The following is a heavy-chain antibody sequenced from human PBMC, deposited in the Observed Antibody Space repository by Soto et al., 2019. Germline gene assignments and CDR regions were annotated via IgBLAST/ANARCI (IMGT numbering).Heavy chain of an antibody. CDR2: ISYDGTNK. V-gene: IGHV3-30*18. CDR1: GFTFSTYG. J-gene: IGHJ6*02. Sequence: QVQLVESGGGEVQPGRSLTISCAASGFTFSTYGMHWVRQTPGKGLEWVAVISYDGTNKFYSDSVKGRFTISRDNFKNTLNLQRNCLRADDTAVYSCAKDLQSYGDYDYYCYGMDVWGLGTSVTVSS. D-gene: IGHD4-17*01. CDR3: AKDLQSYGDYDYYCYGMDV.